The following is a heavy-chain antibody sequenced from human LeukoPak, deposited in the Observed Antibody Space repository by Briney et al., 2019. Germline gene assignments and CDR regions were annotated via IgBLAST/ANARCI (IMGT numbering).Heavy chain of an antibody. D-gene: IGHD2-15*01. CDR2: ISWNSGSI. J-gene: IGHJ6*03. Sequence: PGRSLRLSCAASGFTFDDYAMHWVRRAPGKGLEWVSGISWNSGSIGYADSVKGRFTISRDNSKNTLYLQMNSLRAEDTAIYYCAKNGDRGAYCSGGSCYPYYYYYIDVWGKGTTVTISS. CDR1: GFTFDDYA. CDR3: AKNGDRGAYCSGGSCYPYYYYYIDV. V-gene: IGHV3-9*01.